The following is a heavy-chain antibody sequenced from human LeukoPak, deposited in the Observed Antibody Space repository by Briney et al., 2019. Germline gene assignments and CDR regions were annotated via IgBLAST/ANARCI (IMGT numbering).Heavy chain of an antibody. V-gene: IGHV3-23*01. D-gene: IGHD3-3*01. J-gene: IGHJ4*02. CDR2: ISGSGGST. CDR3: AKEVWTGYFAGEYYFDY. Sequence: PGRSLRLSCAASGFTFSSYGMHWVRQAPGKGLEWVSAISGSGGSTYYADSVKGRFTISRDNSKNTLYLQMNSLRAEDTAVYYCAKEVWTGYFAGEYYFDYWGQGTLVTVSS. CDR1: GFTFSSYG.